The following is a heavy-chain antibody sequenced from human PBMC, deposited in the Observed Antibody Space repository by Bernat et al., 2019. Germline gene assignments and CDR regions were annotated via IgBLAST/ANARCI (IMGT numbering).Heavy chain of an antibody. V-gene: IGHV4-59*12. CDR3: ARDRFSSSSGDWFDP. D-gene: IGHD6-6*01. CDR1: GGSINNYY. J-gene: IGHJ5*02. Sequence: QVQLQESGPGLVKPSETLSLTCTVSGGSINNYYWSWIRQPPGKGLEWIGYIYYSGRTHYNPSLKSRVTISVDTSKNQFSLKLSSVTAADTAVYYCARDRFSSSSGDWFDPWGQGTLVTVSS. CDR2: IYYSGRT.